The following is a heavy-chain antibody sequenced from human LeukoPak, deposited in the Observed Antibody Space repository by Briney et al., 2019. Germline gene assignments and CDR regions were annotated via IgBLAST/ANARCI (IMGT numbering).Heavy chain of an antibody. D-gene: IGHD1-14*01. Sequence: ASVKVSCKASGYNFNSHYMHWVRQVPGQGFEWMGISRPRGDTARYAQKFEGRVTMTRDTSTSTAYMELYSLTSEDTAVYYCARDPGPGNQIDYWGQGTLVTVSS. J-gene: IGHJ4*02. V-gene: IGHV1-46*02. CDR1: GYNFNSHY. CDR3: ARDPGPGNQIDY. CDR2: SRPRGDTA.